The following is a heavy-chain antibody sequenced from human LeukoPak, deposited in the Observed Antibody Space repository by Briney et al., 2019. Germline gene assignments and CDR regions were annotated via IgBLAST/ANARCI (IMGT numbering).Heavy chain of an antibody. V-gene: IGHV3-33*06. CDR2: IWYDGSNK. CDR3: AKAGYSSGWRNFDY. CDR1: GFTFSSYG. J-gene: IGHJ4*02. D-gene: IGHD6-19*01. Sequence: GRSLRLSCAASGFTFSSYGMHWVRQAPGKGLEWVAVIWYDGSNKYYADSVKGRFTISRDNSKNTLYLQMNSLRAEDTAVYYCAKAGYSSGWRNFDYWGQGTLVTVSS.